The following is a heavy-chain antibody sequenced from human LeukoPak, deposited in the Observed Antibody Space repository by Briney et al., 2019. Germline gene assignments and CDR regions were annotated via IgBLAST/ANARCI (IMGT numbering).Heavy chain of an antibody. CDR1: GVTFRNHW. V-gene: IGHV3-74*03. CDR3: ARDQRVTGRPDIDY. CDR2: ISSDGSST. J-gene: IGHJ4*01. Sequence: GGSLRLSCAASGVTFRNHWMHWVRQTPGKGQVWVSRISSDGSSTTYADSVKGRFTISRDNAKNTLYLQMNNLRAGDTAMYYCARDQRVTGRPDIDYWGQGTLVIVSS. D-gene: IGHD6-6*01.